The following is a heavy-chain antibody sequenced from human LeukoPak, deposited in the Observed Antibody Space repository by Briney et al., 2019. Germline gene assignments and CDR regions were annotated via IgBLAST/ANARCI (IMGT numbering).Heavy chain of an antibody. D-gene: IGHD2-2*01. CDR2: INHSGST. CDR3: ARGPLPERY. CDR1: GGSFSGYY. J-gene: IGHJ4*02. V-gene: IGHV4-34*01. Sequence: PSETLSLTCAVYGGSFSGYYWSWTRQPPGKGLEWIGEINHSGSTNYNPSLKSRVTISVDTSKNQFSLKLSSVTAADTAVYYCARGPLPERYWGQGTLVTVSS.